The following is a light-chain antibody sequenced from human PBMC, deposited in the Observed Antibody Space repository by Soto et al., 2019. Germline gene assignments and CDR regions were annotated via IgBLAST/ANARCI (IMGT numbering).Light chain of an antibody. CDR2: GAS. CDR1: QTSSTNS. J-gene: IGKJ1*01. Sequence: EIVLTQSPGTLSLSPGERATLSCRASQTSSTNSLAWYQQKPGQAPRLLIYGASSRATCIPDRFSGSGSGTDFTLTITRLEPEDFAVYFCQEYGTSRTFGQGTKVEI. V-gene: IGKV3-20*01. CDR3: QEYGTSRT.